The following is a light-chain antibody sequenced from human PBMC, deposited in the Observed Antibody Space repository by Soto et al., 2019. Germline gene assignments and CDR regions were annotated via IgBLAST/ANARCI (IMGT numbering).Light chain of an antibody. CDR1: SSDVGGYNY. Sequence: LTQPASVSGSPGQSITISCTGTSSDVGGYNYVSWSQQHPGKAPQLMIYEVSNRPSGVSNRFSGSKSGNTASLTISGLQAEDEADYYCSSYTSSNTYVFGTGTRSPS. J-gene: IGLJ1*01. CDR2: EVS. V-gene: IGLV2-14*01. CDR3: SSYTSSNTYV.